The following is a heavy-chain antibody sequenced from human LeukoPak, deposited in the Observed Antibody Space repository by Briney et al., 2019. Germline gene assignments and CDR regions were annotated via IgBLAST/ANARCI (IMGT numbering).Heavy chain of an antibody. Sequence: GASVKVSCKASGYTFTSYGISWVRQAPGQGLEWMGWISAYNGNTNYAQKLQGRVTMNTDTSTSTAYMELRSLRSDDTAVYYCARASLGYCSGGSCYISPWGQGTLVTVSS. CDR3: ARASLGYCSGGSCYISP. D-gene: IGHD2-15*01. CDR2: ISAYNGNT. V-gene: IGHV1-18*01. J-gene: IGHJ5*02. CDR1: GYTFTSYG.